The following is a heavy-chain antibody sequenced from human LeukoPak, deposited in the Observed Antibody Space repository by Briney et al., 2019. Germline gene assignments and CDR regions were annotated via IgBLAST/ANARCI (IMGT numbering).Heavy chain of an antibody. Sequence: GGSLRLSCAASGFTFSSYWMHWVCQAPGKGLVWVSRINSDGSSTYYADSVKGRFSISRDNAKNTLYLQMNSLRAEDTAVYYCARGYGDWFDPWGQGTLVTVSS. CDR2: INSDGSST. CDR3: ARGYGDWFDP. V-gene: IGHV3-74*01. J-gene: IGHJ5*02. CDR1: GFTFSSYW. D-gene: IGHD3-10*01.